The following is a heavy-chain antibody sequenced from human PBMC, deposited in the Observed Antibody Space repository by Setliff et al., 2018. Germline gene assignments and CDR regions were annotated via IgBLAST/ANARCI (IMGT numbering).Heavy chain of an antibody. CDR1: GSTFSSYA. Sequence: PGGSLRLSCAASGSTFSSYAMSWVRQAPGKGLEWVSAISASGAIYYADSVKGRFTVSRDNSKNTLHLQMNSLRAEDTAVYYCAKDTGYYFDYWGQGALVTVSS. J-gene: IGHJ4*02. CDR3: AKDTGYYFDY. V-gene: IGHV3-23*01. D-gene: IGHD4-4*01. CDR2: ISASGAI.